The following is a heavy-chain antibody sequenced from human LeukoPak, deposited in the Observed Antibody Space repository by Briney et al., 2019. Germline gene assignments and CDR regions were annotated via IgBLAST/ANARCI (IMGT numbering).Heavy chain of an antibody. J-gene: IGHJ4*02. CDR1: GFTFSTYA. Sequence: GGSLRLSCAASGFTFSTYAMTWVRQAPGKGLEWVSLISGTGGSTYYADSVKGRFTISRDNSKNTLYLQMNSLRAEDTAVYYCAKYGRITFGGVIVKAPPSHWGQGTLVTVSS. V-gene: IGHV3-23*01. CDR3: AKYGRITFGGVIVKAPPSH. D-gene: IGHD3-16*02. CDR2: ISGTGGST.